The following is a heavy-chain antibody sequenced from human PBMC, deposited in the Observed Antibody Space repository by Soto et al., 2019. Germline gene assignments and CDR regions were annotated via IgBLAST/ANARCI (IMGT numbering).Heavy chain of an antibody. CDR3: ARAYVLLWFGEYGGSNWFDP. J-gene: IGHJ5*02. Sequence: SETLSLTCTVSGGSISSGGYYWSWIRQHPGKGLEWIGYIYYSGSTYYNPSLKSRVTISVDTSKNQFSLKLSSVTAADTAVYYCARAYVLLWFGEYGGSNWFDPWGQGTLVTVSS. D-gene: IGHD3-10*01. V-gene: IGHV4-31*02. CDR1: GGSISSGGYY. CDR2: IYYSGST.